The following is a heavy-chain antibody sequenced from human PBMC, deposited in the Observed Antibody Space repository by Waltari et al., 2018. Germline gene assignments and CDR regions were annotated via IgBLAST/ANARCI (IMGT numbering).Heavy chain of an antibody. J-gene: IGHJ6*02. D-gene: IGHD3-3*01. CDR2: INHSGRT. CDR1: GGSFSGYY. CDR3: ARGRVRERSGYWQLPIPGGMDV. V-gene: IGHV4-34*01. Sequence: QVQLQQWGAGLLKPSETLSLTCAVYGGSFSGYYWSWIRQPPGKGLEWIGEINHSGRTNHNPSLKSRGTIAVETSKNQFLLKRSSVTAAETAVYYCARGRVRERSGYWQLPIPGGMDVWGQGTTVTVSS.